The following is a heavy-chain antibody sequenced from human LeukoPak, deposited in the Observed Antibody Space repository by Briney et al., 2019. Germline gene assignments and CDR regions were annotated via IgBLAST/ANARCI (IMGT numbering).Heavy chain of an antibody. CDR3: ARSLAGYCSSTSCYGGYYYYMDV. J-gene: IGHJ6*03. CDR2: IYYSGST. CDR1: GGSISSYY. Sequence: SETLSLTCTVSGGSISSYYWSWIRQPPGKGLEWIGYIYYSGSTNNNPSLKSRVTISVDTSKNQFSLKLSSLTAADTAVYYCARSLAGYCSSTSCYGGYYYYMDVWGKGTTVTVSS. D-gene: IGHD2-2*01. V-gene: IGHV4-59*01.